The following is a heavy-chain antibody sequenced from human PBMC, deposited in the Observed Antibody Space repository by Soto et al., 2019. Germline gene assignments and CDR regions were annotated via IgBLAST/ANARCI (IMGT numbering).Heavy chain of an antibody. V-gene: IGHV4-31*03. Sequence: QVQLQESGPGLVKPSQTLSLTCTVSGGSISSGGYYWSWIRQHPGKGLEWIGYIYYSGSTYYNPSLTRRVTISVDTSKNHFSLKLSSVTPADTAVYYCAREYGSGSEKAFDIWGQGTIVPVSS. D-gene: IGHD3-10*01. J-gene: IGHJ3*02. CDR2: IYYSGST. CDR3: AREYGSGSEKAFDI. CDR1: GGSISSGGYY.